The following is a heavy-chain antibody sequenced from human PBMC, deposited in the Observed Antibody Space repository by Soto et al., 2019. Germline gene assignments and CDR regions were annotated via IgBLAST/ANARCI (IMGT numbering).Heavy chain of an antibody. CDR2: ISYDGSNK. CDR1: GFTFISYG. J-gene: IGHJ6*02. V-gene: IGHV3-30*03. Sequence: PGGSLRLSCAASGFTFISYGMHWVLQAPCKGLEWVAVISYDGSNKYYADSVKGRFTISRDNSKNTLYLQMNSLRAEDTAVYYCAREGDSSSSVYYYYYYGMDVWGQGTTVTVSS. CDR3: AREGDSSSSVYYYYYYGMDV. D-gene: IGHD6-6*01.